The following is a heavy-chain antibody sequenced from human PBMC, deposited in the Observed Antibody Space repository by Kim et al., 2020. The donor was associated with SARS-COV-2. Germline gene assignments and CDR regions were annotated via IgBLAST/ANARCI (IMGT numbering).Heavy chain of an antibody. CDR1: GGSFSGYY. CDR3: ARGQGIGRYYY. CDR2: INHSGST. V-gene: IGHV4-34*01. D-gene: IGHD3-9*01. J-gene: IGHJ4*02. Sequence: SETLSLTCAVYGGSFSGYYWSWIRQPPGKGLEWIGEINHSGSTNYNPSLKSRVTISVDTSKNQFSLKLSSVTAADTAVYYCARGQGIGRYYYWGQGTLVTVSS.